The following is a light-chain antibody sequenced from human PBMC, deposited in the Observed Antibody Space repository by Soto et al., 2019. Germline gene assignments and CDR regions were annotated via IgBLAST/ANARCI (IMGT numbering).Light chain of an antibody. J-gene: IGKJ1*01. Sequence: DIVMTQSPLSLLVTPGEPASISCRSSQSLLHSNGYNYLAWYQQKPGQPPKLLIYWASTRESGVPDRFSGSGSGTDFTLTISSLQAEDVAVYYCQQYYSTQWTFGQGTKVDIK. CDR3: QQYYSTQWT. V-gene: IGKV4-1*01. CDR2: WAS. CDR1: QSLLHSNGYNY.